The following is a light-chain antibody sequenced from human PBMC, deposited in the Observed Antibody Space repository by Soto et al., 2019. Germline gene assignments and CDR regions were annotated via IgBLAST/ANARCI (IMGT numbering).Light chain of an antibody. CDR2: GGS. J-gene: IGKJ4*01. V-gene: IGKV3-20*01. CDR1: QSMSFY. Sequence: EIVLTQSPGTLSLSPGDRATLSCRASQSMSFYLAWYQKKPGQAPRLLVYGGSNRATGIPDRFSGSGSGTDFTLTISRLEPEDFAVYFCQRYDRSPLTFGGGTTVEIK. CDR3: QRYDRSPLT.